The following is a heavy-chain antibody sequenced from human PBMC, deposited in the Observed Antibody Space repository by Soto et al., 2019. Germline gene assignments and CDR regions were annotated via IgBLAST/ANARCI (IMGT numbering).Heavy chain of an antibody. D-gene: IGHD3-16*01. CDR3: AMVDVYVTPSPQDV. CDR2: INTYNGHT. V-gene: IGHV1-18*01. CDR1: GYTFTRYG. J-gene: IGHJ6*02. Sequence: QVQLVQSGAEVKNPGASVKVSCKASGYTFTRYGIGWARQAPGQGLEWMGWINTYNGHTNYAQNVHGRVTLTTDTSTSTAYMELRSLRSNDTAIYYCAMVDVYVTPSPQDVWGQGTTVIVSS.